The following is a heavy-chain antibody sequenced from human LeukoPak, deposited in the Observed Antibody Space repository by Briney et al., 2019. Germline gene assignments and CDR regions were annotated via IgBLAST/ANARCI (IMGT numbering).Heavy chain of an antibody. Sequence: GGSLRLSCAASGFNFRSSGMHWARHAPGKGLKWVAGMSKDGATIRYEGSVEGRFTISRDNSKNTVYLQMNSLRAEDTAVYYCAKVGLPDALINWIDSWGQGTLVTVSS. CDR2: MSKDGATI. J-gene: IGHJ5*01. V-gene: IGHV3-30*18. D-gene: IGHD2-2*01. CDR3: AKVGLPDALINWIDS. CDR1: GFNFRSSG.